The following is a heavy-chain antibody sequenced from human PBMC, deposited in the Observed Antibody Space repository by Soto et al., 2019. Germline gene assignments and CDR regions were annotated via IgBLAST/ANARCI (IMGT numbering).Heavy chain of an antibody. D-gene: IGHD3-22*01. CDR2: MNPNSGNT. CDR1: GYTFTSYD. CDR3: ARVGYYDSSGYYYVRGHDY. V-gene: IGHV1-8*01. J-gene: IGHJ4*02. Sequence: QVQQVQSGAEVKKPGASVKVSCKASGYTFTSYDINWVRQATGQGLEWMGWMNPNSGNTGYAQKFQGRVTMTRNTSISTAYMELSSLRSEDTAVYYCARVGYYDSSGYYYVRGHDYWGQGTLVTVSS.